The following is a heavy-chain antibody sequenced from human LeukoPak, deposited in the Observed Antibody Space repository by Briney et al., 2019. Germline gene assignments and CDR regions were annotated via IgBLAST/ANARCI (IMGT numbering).Heavy chain of an antibody. D-gene: IGHD6-13*01. Sequence: GRSLRLSCAASGFTFSSYGMHWVRQAPGKGLEWVAFIRYDGSNKYYADSVKGRFTISRDNSKNTLYLQMNSLRAEDTAVYYCAKDPGGIAAAGTEYYYYYMDVWGKGTTVTVSS. CDR3: AKDPGGIAAAGTEYYYYYMDV. J-gene: IGHJ6*03. CDR1: GFTFSSYG. V-gene: IGHV3-30*02. CDR2: IRYDGSNK.